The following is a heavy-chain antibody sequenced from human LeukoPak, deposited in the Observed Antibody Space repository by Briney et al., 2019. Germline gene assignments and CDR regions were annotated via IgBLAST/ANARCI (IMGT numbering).Heavy chain of an antibody. V-gene: IGHV4-59*12. J-gene: IGHJ4*02. CDR2: IYYSGST. CDR1: GGSISSYY. Sequence: SETLSLTCTVSGGSISSYYWSWIRQPPGKGLGWIGYIYYSGSTNYSPSLKSRVTISVDTSKNQFSLKLSSVTAADTAVYYCARDTRQQWAFDYWGQGTLVTVSS. D-gene: IGHD6-19*01. CDR3: ARDTRQQWAFDY.